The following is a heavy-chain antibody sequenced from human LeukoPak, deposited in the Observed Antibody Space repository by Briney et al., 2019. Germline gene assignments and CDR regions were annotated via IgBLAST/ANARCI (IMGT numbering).Heavy chain of an antibody. V-gene: IGHV3-64D*09. Sequence: GGSLRLSCAASGFTFSSYAMHWVRQAPGKGLEYVSAISSNGGSTYYADSVKGRFTISRDNSKNTLYLQMSSLRAEDTAVYYCVKGMDIAMVSAFDYWGQGTLVTVSS. CDR1: GFTFSSYA. J-gene: IGHJ4*02. CDR2: ISSNGGST. CDR3: VKGMDIAMVSAFDY. D-gene: IGHD5-18*01.